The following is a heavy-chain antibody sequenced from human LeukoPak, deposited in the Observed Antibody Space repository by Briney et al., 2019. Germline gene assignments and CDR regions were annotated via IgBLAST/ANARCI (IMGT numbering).Heavy chain of an antibody. CDR2: INHSGST. CDR3: ARHKPVLLWFGEGLGWFDP. V-gene: IGHV4-34*01. Sequence: PSETLSLTCAVYGGSFSGYYWSWIRQPPGKGLEWIGEINHSGSTNYNPSLKSRVTISVDTSKNQFSLRLSSVTAADTAVYYCARHKPVLLWFGEGLGWFDPWGQGTLVTVSS. CDR1: GGSFSGYY. D-gene: IGHD3-10*01. J-gene: IGHJ5*02.